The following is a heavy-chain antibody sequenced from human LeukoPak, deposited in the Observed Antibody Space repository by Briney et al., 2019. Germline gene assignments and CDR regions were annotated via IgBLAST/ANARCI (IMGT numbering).Heavy chain of an antibody. CDR2: SYHSGST. J-gene: IGHJ3*02. V-gene: IGHV4-30-2*01. CDR1: GGSISSGGSS. CDR3: ARVISDSTLAFDI. D-gene: IGHD3-3*02. Sequence: SETLSLTCVVSGGSISSGGSSWSWIRQPPGKGLEWIGSSYHSGSTYYNPSLKSRVTISVDRSKNQFSLNLSSVTAADTAVYYCARVISDSTLAFDIWGQGTMDTLPS.